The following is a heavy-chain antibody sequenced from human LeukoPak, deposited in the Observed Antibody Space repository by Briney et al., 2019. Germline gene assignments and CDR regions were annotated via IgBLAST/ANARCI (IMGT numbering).Heavy chain of an antibody. V-gene: IGHV6-1*01. CDR3: ARRLTQYDCFDP. D-gene: IGHD2-2*01. J-gene: IGHJ5*02. CDR1: GDSVSSNSVT. Sequence: SQTLSLTCALSGDSVSSNSVTWHWIRQSPSRGLEWLGRTYYRSTWYNDYAVSVRGRITVNPDTSKNQFSLHLNSVTPEDTAVYYCARRLTQYDCFDPWGQGILVTASS. CDR2: TYYRSTWYN.